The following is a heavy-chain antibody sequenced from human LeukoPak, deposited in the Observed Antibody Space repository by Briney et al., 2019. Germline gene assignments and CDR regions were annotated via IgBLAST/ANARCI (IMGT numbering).Heavy chain of an antibody. CDR3: ARDGYGRITMVRGVAIDY. V-gene: IGHV3-30*04. D-gene: IGHD3-10*01. J-gene: IGHJ4*02. CDR1: GFTFSSYA. Sequence: GGSLRLSCAASGFTFSSYAMHWVRQAPGKGLEWVAVISYDGSSKYYADSVKGRFTISRDNSKNTLYLQMDSLRAEDTAVYYCARDGYGRITMVRGVAIDYWGQGTLVTVSS. CDR2: ISYDGSSK.